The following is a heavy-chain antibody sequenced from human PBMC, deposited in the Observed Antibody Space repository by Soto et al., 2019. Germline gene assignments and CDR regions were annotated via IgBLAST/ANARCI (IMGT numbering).Heavy chain of an antibody. CDR1: GGTFSSYP. V-gene: IGHV1-69*13. CDR3: VREFKKPGVRNYFDS. D-gene: IGHD3-3*01. Sequence: SVKVSCKASGGTFSSYPISWVRQAPGQGLEWMGGIIPIFGTANYAQKFQGRVTITADESASTAYMELSSLGAEDTAVYYCVREFKKPGVRNYFDSWGQGTLVTVSS. J-gene: IGHJ4*02. CDR2: IIPIFGTA.